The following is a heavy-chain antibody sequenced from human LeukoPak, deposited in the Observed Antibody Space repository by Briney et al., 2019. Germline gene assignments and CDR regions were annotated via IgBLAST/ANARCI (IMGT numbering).Heavy chain of an antibody. CDR2: ISYDGNSE. CDR3: ARDMATIDYYYYGMDV. Sequence: GRSLRLSRAASGFTFSRYAMHSVPDGPRKGVECGAGISYDGNSEYYTDSVKGRFTIFRDTSKNMMYLQMNSLRAEDTAVYYCARDMATIDYYYYGMDVWGQGTTVTVSS. D-gene: IGHD5-24*01. CDR1: GFTFSRYA. V-gene: IGHV3-30*04. J-gene: IGHJ6*02.